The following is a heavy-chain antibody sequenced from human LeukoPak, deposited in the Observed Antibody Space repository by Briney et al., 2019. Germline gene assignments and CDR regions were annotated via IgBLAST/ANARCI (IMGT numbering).Heavy chain of an antibody. D-gene: IGHD2-2*02. Sequence: GGSLRLSCAASGFTFSSHWMSWVRQAPGKGLEWVANIQQDGSGKNYVDSVKGRFTISRDNAKKSLSLQMNSLRAEDTAVYYCAKTLAVPAAISAFDIWGQGTMVTVSS. J-gene: IGHJ3*02. V-gene: IGHV3-7*03. CDR3: AKTLAVPAAISAFDI. CDR1: GFTFSSHW. CDR2: IQQDGSGK.